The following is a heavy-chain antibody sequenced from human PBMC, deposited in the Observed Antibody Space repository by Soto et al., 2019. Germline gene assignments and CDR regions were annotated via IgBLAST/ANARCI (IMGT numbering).Heavy chain of an antibody. D-gene: IGHD2-15*01. CDR2: TYYRSKWYN. V-gene: IGHV6-1*01. CDR3: AREYCSGGSCRFDY. CDR1: GESVSSNSAA. J-gene: IGHJ4*02. Sequence: SHTLSLTCAISGESVSSNSAAWNWIRQSPSRGLEWLGRTYYRSKWYNDYAVSVKSRITINPDTSKNQFSLQLNSVTPEDTAVYYCAREYCSGGSCRFDYWGQGTLVTVSS.